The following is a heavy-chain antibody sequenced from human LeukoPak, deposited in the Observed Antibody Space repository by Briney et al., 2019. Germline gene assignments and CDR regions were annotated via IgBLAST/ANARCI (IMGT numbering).Heavy chain of an antibody. D-gene: IGHD1-26*01. CDR2: IRQDGSEK. J-gene: IGHJ4*02. Sequence: GGSLRLSCAASGFTFSSYWMSWVRQAPGKGLEWVANIRQDGSEKYYVDSVKGRFTISRDNAKNSLYLQMNSLRAEDTAVYYCAKDGDLIEWELLPDYWGQGTLVTVSS. CDR1: GFTFSSYW. V-gene: IGHV3-7*03. CDR3: AKDGDLIEWELLPDY.